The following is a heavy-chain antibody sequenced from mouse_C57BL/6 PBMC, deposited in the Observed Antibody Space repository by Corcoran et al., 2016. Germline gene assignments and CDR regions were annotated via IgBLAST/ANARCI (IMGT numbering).Heavy chain of an antibody. Sequence: EVQLQQSGPELVKPGASVKISCKASGYTFTDYYMNWVKQSHGKSLEWIGDINPNNGGTSYNQKFKGKATLTVDKSSSTAYMELRSLASEDSAVYYCARRRIPGYFDVWGTGTTVTVSS. CDR2: INPNNGGT. CDR1: GYTFTDYY. CDR3: ARRRIPGYFDV. J-gene: IGHJ1*03. V-gene: IGHV1-26*01.